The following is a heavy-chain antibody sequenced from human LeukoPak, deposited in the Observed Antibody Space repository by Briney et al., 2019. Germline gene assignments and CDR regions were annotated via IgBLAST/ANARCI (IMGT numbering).Heavy chain of an antibody. CDR1: GLTLSSYA. V-gene: IGHV3-23*01. J-gene: IGHJ3*02. CDR2: ITTCGGST. CDR3: AKDHYVSGRYDAFDI. Sequence: PGGSLSLSRAASGLTLSSYAMSWVRQAAGKELEWVSSITTCGGSTYYAASVKGRFTISRDNAQNTLYLQMISLRAEDTADYYCAKDHYVSGRYDAFDIWGQGTMVTVSS. D-gene: IGHD3-10*01.